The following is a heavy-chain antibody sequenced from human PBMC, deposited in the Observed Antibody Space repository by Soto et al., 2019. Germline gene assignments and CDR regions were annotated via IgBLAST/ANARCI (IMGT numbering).Heavy chain of an antibody. D-gene: IGHD1-26*01. J-gene: IGHJ4*02. CDR1: GGTFSSHG. CDR3: ASQRSAPYFDS. CDR2: IIPTFGTP. V-gene: IGHV1-69*06. Sequence: QVQLVQSGTVVQRRGSSVKVSCQASGGTFSSHGMAWVRQAPGQGLEWMGGIIPTFGTPTYAPKVQGRVTITADKSTNTAYMELSSLRSEHTGVYCCASQRSAPYFDSRGQGTLITVS.